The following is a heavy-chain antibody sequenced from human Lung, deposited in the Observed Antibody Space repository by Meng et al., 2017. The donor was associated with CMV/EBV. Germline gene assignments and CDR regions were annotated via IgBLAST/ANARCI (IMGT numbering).Heavy chain of an antibody. Sequence: GEXXKISCAASGFTFSSYSMNWVRQAPGKGLEWVSSISSSSSYIYYADSVKGRFTISRDNAKNSLYLQMNSLRAEDTAVYYCAREDYGDYGLDYWGQGTLATVSS. D-gene: IGHD4-17*01. CDR3: AREDYGDYGLDY. CDR2: ISSSSSYI. J-gene: IGHJ4*02. CDR1: GFTFSSYS. V-gene: IGHV3-21*01.